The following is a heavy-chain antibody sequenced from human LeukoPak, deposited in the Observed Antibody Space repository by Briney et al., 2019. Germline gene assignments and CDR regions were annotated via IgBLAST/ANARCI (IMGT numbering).Heavy chain of an antibody. CDR2: IIPIFGTA. Sequence: SVKVSCKASGGTFSSYAISWVRQAPGQGLEWMGRIIPIFGTANYAQEFQGRVTITTDESTSTAYMELSSLRSEDTAVYYCARDRDDYSNYVVSDYWGQGTLVTVSS. CDR1: GGTFSSYA. V-gene: IGHV1-69*05. D-gene: IGHD4-11*01. J-gene: IGHJ4*02. CDR3: ARDRDDYSNYVVSDY.